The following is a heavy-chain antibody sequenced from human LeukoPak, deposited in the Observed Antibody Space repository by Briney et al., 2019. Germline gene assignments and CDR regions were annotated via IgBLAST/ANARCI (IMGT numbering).Heavy chain of an antibody. Sequence: ASVKVSCKPSGYTFRNYGITWVRQAPGQGLEWMGWIGTYNGNTDYAQKFQGRVIMTADTSTTTAHMELRSLRSDDTAVYYCARGRLKRVPFTKVAGALDFCGQGTRVTVSS. J-gene: IGHJ4*02. CDR1: GYTFRNYG. D-gene: IGHD6-19*01. CDR2: IGTYNGNT. V-gene: IGHV1-18*01. CDR3: ARGRLKRVPFTKVAGALDF.